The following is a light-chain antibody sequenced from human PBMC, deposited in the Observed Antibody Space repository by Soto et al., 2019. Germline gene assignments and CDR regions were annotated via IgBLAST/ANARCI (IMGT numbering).Light chain of an antibody. CDR2: GAS. J-gene: IGKJ1*01. V-gene: IGKV1-39*01. Sequence: DILLTQSPSSLSASVGDRVTITCRASLSVSSYLNWYQQKPGKAPKLLVYGASSLQSGVPSRFSGSGSGTEFTLIISDLQPEDVATYYCQQSYTTQWTFGLGTKVEVK. CDR3: QQSYTTQWT. CDR1: LSVSSY.